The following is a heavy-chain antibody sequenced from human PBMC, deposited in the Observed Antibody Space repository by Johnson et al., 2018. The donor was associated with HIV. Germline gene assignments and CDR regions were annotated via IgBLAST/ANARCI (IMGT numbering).Heavy chain of an antibody. J-gene: IGHJ3*02. CDR3: ARLNEYLWGQRGTFDI. Sequence: VQLVESGGDLVQPGGSLRLSCAASGFTVSSNYMSWVRQGPGKGLEWVANIKQDESEKYYMDSVRGRFTVSRDSAKNSLYLQMNSLRAEDTAVYYCARLNEYLWGQRGTFDIWGRGTMVSVSS. D-gene: IGHD3-16*01. CDR2: IKQDESEK. V-gene: IGHV3-7*01. CDR1: GFTVSSNY.